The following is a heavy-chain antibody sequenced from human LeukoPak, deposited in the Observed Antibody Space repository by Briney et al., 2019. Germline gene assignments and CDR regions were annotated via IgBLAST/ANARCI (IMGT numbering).Heavy chain of an antibody. J-gene: IGHJ4*02. Sequence: GGSLRPSCAASGFTFSSYAMSWVRQAPGKGLEWVSAISGSGGSTYYADSVKGRFTISRDNSKNTLYLQMNSLRAEDTAVYYCAKGFLPASRYYFDYWGQGTLVTVSS. CDR1: GFTFSSYA. CDR3: AKGFLPASRYYFDY. V-gene: IGHV3-23*01. CDR2: ISGSGGST. D-gene: IGHD3-16*02.